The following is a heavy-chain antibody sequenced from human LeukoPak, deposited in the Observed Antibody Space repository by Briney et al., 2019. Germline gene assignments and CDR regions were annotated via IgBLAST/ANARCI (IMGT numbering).Heavy chain of an antibody. CDR2: ISGSGGST. V-gene: IGHV3-23*01. J-gene: IGHJ4*02. Sequence: GGSLRLSCAASGFTFSSYGMSWVRQAPGKGLEWVSAISGSGGSTYYADSVKGRFTISRDNSKNTLYLQMNSLRAEDTAVYYCARDLLAGNDYWGQGTLVTVSS. CDR1: GFTFSSYG. CDR3: ARDLLAGNDY. D-gene: IGHD2-15*01.